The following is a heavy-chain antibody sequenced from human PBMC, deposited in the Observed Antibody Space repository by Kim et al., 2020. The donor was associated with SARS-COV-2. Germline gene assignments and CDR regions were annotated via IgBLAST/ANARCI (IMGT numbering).Heavy chain of an antibody. V-gene: IGHV4-31*03. CDR1: GGSISSGGYY. Sequence: SETLSLTCTVSGGSISSGGYYWSWIRQHPGKGLEWIGYIYYSGSTYYNPSLKSRVTISVDTSKNQFSLKLSSVTAADTAVYYCARRLGPGIAAAGLNNWFDPWGQGTLVTVSS. J-gene: IGHJ5*02. D-gene: IGHD6-13*01. CDR3: ARRLGPGIAAAGLNNWFDP. CDR2: IYYSGST.